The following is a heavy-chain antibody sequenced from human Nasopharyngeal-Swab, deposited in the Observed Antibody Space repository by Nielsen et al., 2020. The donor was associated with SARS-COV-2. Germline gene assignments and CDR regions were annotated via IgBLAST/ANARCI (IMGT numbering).Heavy chain of an antibody. Sequence: WIRQPPGKGLEWVSAISGSDGSTYYADSVKGRFTISRDNSKNTLYLQMNSLRAEDTAVYYCANGIAVFDYWGQGTLVTVSS. CDR2: ISGSDGST. V-gene: IGHV3-23*01. J-gene: IGHJ4*02. CDR3: ANGIAVFDY. D-gene: IGHD6-19*01.